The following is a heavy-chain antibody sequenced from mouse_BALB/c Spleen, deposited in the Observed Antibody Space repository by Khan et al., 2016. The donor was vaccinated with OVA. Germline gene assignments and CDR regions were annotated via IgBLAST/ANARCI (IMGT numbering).Heavy chain of an antibody. CDR3: ARNHDYDEGLAY. D-gene: IGHD2-4*01. V-gene: IGHV2-2*02. CDR1: GFSLTNYG. CDR2: IWSGGST. J-gene: IGHJ3*01. Sequence: QVQLKESGPGLVQPSQSLSITCTVSGFSLTNYGVHWVRQSPGKGLEWLGVIWSGGSTDYNAAFISRLNISKGNSKSQAFFKMNSLQANDTAIYYCARNHDYDEGLAYWGQGTLVTVSA.